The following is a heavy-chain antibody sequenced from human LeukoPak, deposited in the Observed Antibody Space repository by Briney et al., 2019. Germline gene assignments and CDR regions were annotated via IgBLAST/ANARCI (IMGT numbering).Heavy chain of an antibody. CDR1: GFTFDDYA. CDR2: ISWNSGSI. D-gene: IGHD3-10*01. CDR3: AKDSEVDYGSGSYYFDY. V-gene: IGHV3-9*01. Sequence: GGSLRLSCATSGFTFDDYAMHWVRQAPGKGLEWVSGISWNSGSIGYADSVKGRFTISRDNAKNSLYLQMNSLRAEDTALYYCAKDSEVDYGSGSYYFDYWGQGTLVTVSS. J-gene: IGHJ4*02.